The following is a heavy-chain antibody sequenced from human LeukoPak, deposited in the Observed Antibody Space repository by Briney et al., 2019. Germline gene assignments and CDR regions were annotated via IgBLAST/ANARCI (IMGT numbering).Heavy chain of an antibody. V-gene: IGHV4-59*01. CDR1: GVSISSYY. J-gene: IGHJ6*04. CDR3: ARRVATNYYYYGMDV. CDR2: IYYSGST. D-gene: IGHD5-12*01. Sequence: PSETLSLTCTVSGVSISSYYWSWIRQPPGKGLEWIGYIYYSGSTNYNPSLKSRVTISVDTSKNQFSLKLSSVTAADTAVYYCARRVATNYYYYGMDVWGKGTTVTVSS.